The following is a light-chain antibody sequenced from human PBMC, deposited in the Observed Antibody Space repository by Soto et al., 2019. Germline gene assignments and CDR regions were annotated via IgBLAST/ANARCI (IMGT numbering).Light chain of an antibody. CDR2: GAS. Sequence: DIQLTQSPSFLSASVGDRVTISCRGSQCMSTYVAWYQQKPGKAPKLLIYGASTLQSGVPSRFSGSESGAEFTLTISSLQPEDFATYYCQQVNSYPLSFGGGTKVDI. CDR1: QCMSTY. J-gene: IGKJ4*01. V-gene: IGKV1-9*01. CDR3: QQVNSYPLS.